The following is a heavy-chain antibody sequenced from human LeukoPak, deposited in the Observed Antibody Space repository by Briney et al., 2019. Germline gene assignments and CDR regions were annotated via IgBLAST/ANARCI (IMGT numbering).Heavy chain of an antibody. J-gene: IGHJ6*03. D-gene: IGHD5-18*01. CDR3: AKGGGYSYENYYYYYMDV. CDR2: IRYDGNSK. V-gene: IGHV3-30*02. Sequence: QAGGSLRLSCAASGFTFSSYSMHWVRQAPDKGLEWVAFIRYDGNSKDYADSVKGRFTISRDNSKNTLYLQMNSLRGEDTALYYCAKGGGYSYENYYYYYMDVWGKGTTVTVSS. CDR1: GFTFSSYS.